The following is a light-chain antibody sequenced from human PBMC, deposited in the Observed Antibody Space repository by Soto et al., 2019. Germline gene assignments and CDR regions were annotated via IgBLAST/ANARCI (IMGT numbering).Light chain of an antibody. CDR1: QSINNY. Sequence: DFPMTQARASMPVSVGARATVTVRASQSINNYLNWYQQKQGQANKLLIRSASTLQRGVTYRFSGSGSRTEFTLTISSLQSDDFATYYCQKSLSMPLTFGHGTRLEI. CDR2: SAS. CDR3: QKSLSMPLT. V-gene: IGKV1-39*01. J-gene: IGKJ5*01.